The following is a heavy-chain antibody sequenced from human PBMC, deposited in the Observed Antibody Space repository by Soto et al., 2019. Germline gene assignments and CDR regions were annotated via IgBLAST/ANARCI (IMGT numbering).Heavy chain of an antibody. J-gene: IGHJ4*02. CDR1: GFTFSDYY. CDR2: ISSSSSYT. D-gene: IGHD6-19*01. Sequence: QVQLVESGGGLVKPGGSLRLSCAASGFTFSDYYMSWIRQAPGKGLEWVSYISSSSSYTNYADSVKGRFTISRDNAKNSLYLQMTSLRAEDTAVYYCARDGGEQWLVDYWGQGTLVTVSS. CDR3: ARDGGEQWLVDY. V-gene: IGHV3-11*06.